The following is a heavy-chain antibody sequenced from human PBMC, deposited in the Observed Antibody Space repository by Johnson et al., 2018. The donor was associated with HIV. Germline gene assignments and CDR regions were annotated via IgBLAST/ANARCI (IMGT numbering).Heavy chain of an antibody. Sequence: VQLVESGGGLAQPAGSLRLSSAASGFTFSSHAMSWLRQAPGKGLEWVSAISGSGGSTYYADSVVGRVFISRDNSKNTLYLQMTTLTTEDTAVYHCAKARFFGERPDSLELWGQGTMVTVSS. CDR2: ISGSGGST. V-gene: IGHV3-23*04. CDR3: AKARFFGERPDSLEL. D-gene: IGHD3-22*01. J-gene: IGHJ3*01. CDR1: GFTFSSHA.